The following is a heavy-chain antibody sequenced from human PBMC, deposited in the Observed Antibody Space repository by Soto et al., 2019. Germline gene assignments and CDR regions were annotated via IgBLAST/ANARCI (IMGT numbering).Heavy chain of an antibody. D-gene: IGHD2-8*01. CDR3: AKDWWVYATRHYYFDY. CDR1: GFTFSSYA. CDR2: ISGSGGST. Sequence: GGSLRLSCAASGFTFSSYAMSWVRQAPGKGLEWVSAISGSGGSTYYADSVKGRFTISRDNSKNTLYLQMNSLRAEDTAVYYCAKDWWVYATRHYYFDYWGQGTLVTVSS. J-gene: IGHJ4*02. V-gene: IGHV3-23*01.